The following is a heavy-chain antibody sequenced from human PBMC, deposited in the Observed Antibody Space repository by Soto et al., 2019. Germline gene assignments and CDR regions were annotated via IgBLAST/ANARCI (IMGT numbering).Heavy chain of an antibody. D-gene: IGHD3-10*01. CDR3: ARDSRVNYYGMDV. V-gene: IGHV4-59*01. CDR2: IYYSGST. Sequence: LSLTCTVSGGSISSYYWSWIRQPPGKGLEWIGYIYYSGSTNYNPSLKSRVTISVDTSKNQFSLKLSSVTAADTAVYYCARDSRVNYYGMDVWGQGTTVTVSS. J-gene: IGHJ6*02. CDR1: GGSISSYY.